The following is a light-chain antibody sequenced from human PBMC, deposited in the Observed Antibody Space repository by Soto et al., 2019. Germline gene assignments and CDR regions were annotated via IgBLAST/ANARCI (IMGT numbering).Light chain of an antibody. Sequence: EIVLTQSPGTLSLSPGERATLSCRASQSVSSSYLAWYQQKPGQAPRLLIYGASSRATGIRDRFSGSGSGTDFTFTISRLEAEDFAVYYCQQYGSSPWTFGRGTKVEIK. CDR1: QSVSSSY. V-gene: IGKV3-20*01. CDR3: QQYGSSPWT. J-gene: IGKJ1*01. CDR2: GAS.